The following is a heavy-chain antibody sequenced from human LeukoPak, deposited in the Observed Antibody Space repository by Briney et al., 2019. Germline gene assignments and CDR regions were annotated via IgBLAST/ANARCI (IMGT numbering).Heavy chain of an antibody. D-gene: IGHD3-10*01. CDR3: ARDRHYYGSSILSGEYSEY. CDR2: IKKDGSEK. J-gene: IGHJ4*02. V-gene: IGHV3-7*01. CDR1: GFTFSSYW. Sequence: GGSLRLSCVASGFTFSSYWMSWVRQAPGKGLEWVANIKKDGSEKYYVGSVKGRFTISRDNAKNSLYLQMNSLRAEDTAVYYCARDRHYYGSSILSGEYSEYWGQGTLVTVSS.